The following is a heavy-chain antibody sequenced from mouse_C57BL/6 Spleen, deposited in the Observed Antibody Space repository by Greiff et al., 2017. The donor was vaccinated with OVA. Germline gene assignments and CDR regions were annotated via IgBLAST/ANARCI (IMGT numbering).Heavy chain of an antibody. CDR1: GFNIQDYY. CDR3: ARSDYSNYFFDD. J-gene: IGHJ2*01. D-gene: IGHD2-5*01. CDR2: IDPEDGET. V-gene: IGHV14-2*01. Sequence: VQLQQSGAELVKPGASVKLSCTASGFNIQDYYMHWVKQRTEQGLEWIGRIDPEDGETKYAPKFPGKAHITADTSSNTAYLQLSSLTSEDTAVYYCARSDYSNYFFDDGGQGTTRTVSS.